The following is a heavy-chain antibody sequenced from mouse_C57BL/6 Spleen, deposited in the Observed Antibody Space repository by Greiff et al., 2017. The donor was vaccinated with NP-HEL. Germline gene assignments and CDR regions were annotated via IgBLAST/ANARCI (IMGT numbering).Heavy chain of an antibody. J-gene: IGHJ2*01. CDR3: ARGNYDYDGDYFDY. V-gene: IGHV1-52*01. Sequence: VQLQQPGAELVRPGSSVKLSCKASGYTFTSYWMHWVKQRPIQGLEWIGNIDPSDSETHYNQKFKDKATLTVDKSSSTAYMQLSSLTSEDSAVYYCARGNYDYDGDYFDYWGQGTTLTVSS. CDR2: IDPSDSET. CDR1: GYTFTSYW. D-gene: IGHD2-4*01.